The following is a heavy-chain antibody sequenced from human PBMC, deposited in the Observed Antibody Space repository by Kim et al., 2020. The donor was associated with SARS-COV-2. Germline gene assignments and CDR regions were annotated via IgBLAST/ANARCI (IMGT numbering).Heavy chain of an antibody. Sequence: SETLSLTCTVSGGSISSYYWSWIRQPPGKGLEWIGYIYYSGSTNYNPSLKSRVTISVDTSKNQFSLKLSSVTAADTAVYYCARGGGYSGYDSDYWGQGTLVTVSS. CDR2: IYYSGST. J-gene: IGHJ4*02. D-gene: IGHD5-12*01. CDR3: ARGGGYSGYDSDY. V-gene: IGHV4-59*01. CDR1: GGSISSYY.